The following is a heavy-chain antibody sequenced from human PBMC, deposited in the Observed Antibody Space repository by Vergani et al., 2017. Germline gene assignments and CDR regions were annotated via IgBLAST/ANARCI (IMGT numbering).Heavy chain of an antibody. CDR2: IYSGGST. J-gene: IGHJ4*02. Sequence: EVQLVETGGGLIQPGGSLRLSCAASGFTVSSNYMSWVRQAPGKGLEWVSVIYSGGSTYYADSVKGRCTISRANSKNTLYLQMNSLRAEDTAVYYCARRIVGATMEYFDEGSEGTLVSVSS. CDR1: GFTVSSNY. D-gene: IGHD1-26*01. V-gene: IGHV3-53*02. CDR3: ARRIVGATMEYFDE.